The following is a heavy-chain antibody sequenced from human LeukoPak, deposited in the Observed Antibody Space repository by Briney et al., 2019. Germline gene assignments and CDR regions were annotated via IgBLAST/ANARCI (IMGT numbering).Heavy chain of an antibody. CDR1: GGSISSHSYY. J-gene: IGHJ4*02. CDR3: ARHGDYLAGSGTYYAPFDN. V-gene: IGHV4-39*01. D-gene: IGHD3-10*01. Sequence: SETLSLTCTVSGGSISSHSYYWGWIRQPPGKGLEWIGSMFYSGSTNYNPSLKRRVTISVDTSKNQFSLRLSSVTAADTAMYYCARHGDYLAGSGTYYAPFDNWGQGTLVTASS. CDR2: MFYSGST.